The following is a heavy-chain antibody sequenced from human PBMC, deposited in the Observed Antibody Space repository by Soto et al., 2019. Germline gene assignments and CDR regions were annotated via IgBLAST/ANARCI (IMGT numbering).Heavy chain of an antibody. V-gene: IGHV4-38-2*02. J-gene: IGHJ5*02. Sequence: SETLSLTCSVSGYSITSNYWGWIRQSPGKGPEWIASIYHGGTTFYNPSLKSRITISVDTSNNQFSLKLTSMNSLRGEDTAVYYCARSGLALPYSASHWFDPWGHGTLVTVSS. CDR2: IYHGGTT. CDR3: ARSGLALPYSASHWFDP. CDR1: GYSITSNY. D-gene: IGHD3-22*01.